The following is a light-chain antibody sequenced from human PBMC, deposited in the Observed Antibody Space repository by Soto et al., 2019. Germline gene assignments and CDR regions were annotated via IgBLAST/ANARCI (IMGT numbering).Light chain of an antibody. CDR1: QSVSHNY. CDR2: GAS. J-gene: IGKJ1*01. V-gene: IGKV3-20*01. CDR3: QQYDRSWT. Sequence: EIVLTQSPGTLSLSAGERATLSCRASQSVSHNYLAWYQQKPGQSPTLLIYGASSRATGIPDGFSGSGSGTDFILTISRLEPEDFAVYYCQQYDRSWTFGQGTKVDIK.